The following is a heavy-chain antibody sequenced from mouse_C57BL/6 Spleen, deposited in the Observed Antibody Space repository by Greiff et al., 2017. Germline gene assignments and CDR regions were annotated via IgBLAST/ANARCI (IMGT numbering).Heavy chain of an antibody. CDR1: GYTFTDYE. D-gene: IGHD1-1*01. Sequence: VQLQQSGAELVRPGASVTLSCKASGYTFTDYEMHWVKQTPVHGLEWIGAIDPETGGTAYNQKFKGKAILTADKSSSTAYMELRSLTSEDSAVYYCTRRQLETTVAGGDYWGQGTTLTVSS. V-gene: IGHV1-15*01. J-gene: IGHJ2*01. CDR3: TRRQLETTVAGGDY. CDR2: IDPETGGT.